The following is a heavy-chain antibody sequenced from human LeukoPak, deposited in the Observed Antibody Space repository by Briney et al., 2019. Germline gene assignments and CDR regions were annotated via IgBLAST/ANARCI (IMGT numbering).Heavy chain of an antibody. CDR3: ARAPLCGDYVGYYFDY. V-gene: IGHV3-7*01. J-gene: IGHJ4*02. CDR2: IKQDGSEK. CDR1: GFTFSSYW. Sequence: GGSLRLSCAASGFTFSSYWMSWVRQAPGKGLEWVANIKQDGSEKYYVDSVKGRFTISRDNAKNSLYLQMNSLRAEDTAVYYCARAPLCGDYVGYYFDYWGQGALVTVSS. D-gene: IGHD4-17*01.